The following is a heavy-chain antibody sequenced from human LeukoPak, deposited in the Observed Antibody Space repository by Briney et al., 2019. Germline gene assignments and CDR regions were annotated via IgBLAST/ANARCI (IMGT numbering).Heavy chain of an antibody. J-gene: IGHJ4*02. D-gene: IGHD2-21*01. CDR3: ARVRYCGGDCHYFDY. CDR1: GFTFSSYW. Sequence: PGGSLRLSCAASGFTFSSYWMHWVRQAPGKGLVWGSRINSDGSSTSYADSVKGRFTISRDNAKNTLYLQMNSLRAEDTAVYYCARVRYCGGDCHYFDYWGQGTLVTVSS. CDR2: INSDGSST. V-gene: IGHV3-74*01.